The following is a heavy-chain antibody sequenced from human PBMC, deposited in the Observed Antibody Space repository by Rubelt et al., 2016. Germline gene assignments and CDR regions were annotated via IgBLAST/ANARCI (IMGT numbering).Heavy chain of an antibody. J-gene: IGHJ4*02. Sequence: VQLVESGGGLVQPGGSLRLSCVASGFTFNTYTMHWVRQAPGKELEWVASTSYKGSNEMYADSVKGRFTISRDNSKKTLSLQMDSLRAEETAVYYCAGRDLFDYWGQGTLVTVSS. CDR1: GFTFNTYT. D-gene: IGHD5-24*01. V-gene: IGHV3-30*04. CDR3: AGRDLFDY. CDR2: TSYKGSNE.